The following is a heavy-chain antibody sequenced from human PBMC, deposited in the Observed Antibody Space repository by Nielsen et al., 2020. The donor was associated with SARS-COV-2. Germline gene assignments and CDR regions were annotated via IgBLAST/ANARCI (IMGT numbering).Heavy chain of an antibody. D-gene: IGHD3-10*01. CDR3: ARGTRDGNWFDP. Sequence: ASVKVSCKASGYTFTSYYMHWVRQAPGQGLEWMGRINPNSGGTNYAQKFQGRVTMTRDTSISTAYMELSRLRSDDTAVYYCARGTRDGNWFDPWGQGTLVTVSS. J-gene: IGHJ5*02. CDR2: INPNSGGT. V-gene: IGHV1-2*06. CDR1: GYTFTSYY.